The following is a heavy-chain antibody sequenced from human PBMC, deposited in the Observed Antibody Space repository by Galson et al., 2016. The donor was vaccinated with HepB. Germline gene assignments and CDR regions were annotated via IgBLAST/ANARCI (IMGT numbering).Heavy chain of an antibody. CDR2: INQDGSEK. J-gene: IGHJ4*02. V-gene: IGHV3-7*03. CDR3: ARSPSAAY. CDR1: GFTFTTYW. D-gene: IGHD6-25*01. Sequence: SLRLSCAASGFTFTTYWMIWVRQAPGKGLEWVANINQDGSEKYLVDSVKGRFTISRDNAKNSLFLQMNGLRVEDTAVYYCARSPSAAYWGQGTLVTVSS.